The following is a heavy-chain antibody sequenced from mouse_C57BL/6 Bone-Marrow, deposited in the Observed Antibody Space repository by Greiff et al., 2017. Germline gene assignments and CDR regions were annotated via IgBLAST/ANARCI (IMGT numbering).Heavy chain of an antibody. CDR2: IHPNSGST. Sequence: QVQLQQPGAELVKPGASVKLSCKASGYTFTSYWMHWVKQRPGQGLEWIGMIHPNSGSTNYNEKFKSKATLTVDKSSSTAYMQLSSLTSEDSAVYYCAREVRLRYYFDDWGQGTTLTVSS. D-gene: IGHD2-4*01. J-gene: IGHJ2*01. CDR1: GYTFTSYW. CDR3: AREVRLRYYFDD. V-gene: IGHV1-64*01.